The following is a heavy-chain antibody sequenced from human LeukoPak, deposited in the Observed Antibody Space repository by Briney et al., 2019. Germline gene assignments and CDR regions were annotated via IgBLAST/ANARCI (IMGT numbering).Heavy chain of an antibody. J-gene: IGHJ5*02. CDR3: ARDHCSSTSCPLNWFDP. Sequence: WASVKVSCKASGYTFTSYGISWVRQAPGQGLEWMGWISAYNGNTNYAQRLQGRVTMTTDTSTSTAYTELRSLRSDDTAVYYCARDHCSSTSCPLNWFDPWGQGTLVTVSS. V-gene: IGHV1-18*01. CDR1: GYTFTSYG. CDR2: ISAYNGNT. D-gene: IGHD2-2*01.